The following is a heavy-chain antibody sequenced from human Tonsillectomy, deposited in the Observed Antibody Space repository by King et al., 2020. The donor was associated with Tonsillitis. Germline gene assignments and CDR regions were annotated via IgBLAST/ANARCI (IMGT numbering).Heavy chain of an antibody. CDR2: IYYSGST. CDR3: ARHMLGVHTFDY. V-gene: IGHV4-59*08. D-gene: IGHD3-16*01. CDR1: GGSISSYY. Sequence: VQLQESGPGLVKPSETLSLTCTVSGGSISSYYWSWIRQPPGKGLEWIGYIYYSGSTNYNPSLKSRVTISVDTSKNQFSLQLSSVTAADTAVYYCARHMLGVHTFDYWGQGTLVTVSS. J-gene: IGHJ4*02.